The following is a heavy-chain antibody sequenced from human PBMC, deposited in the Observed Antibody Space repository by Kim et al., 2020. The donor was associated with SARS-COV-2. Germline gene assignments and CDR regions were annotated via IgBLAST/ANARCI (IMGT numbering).Heavy chain of an antibody. Sequence: GGSLRLSCAASGFTFSSYAMSWVRQAPGKGLEWVSAISGSGGSTYYADSVKGRFTISRDNSKNTLYLQMNSLRAEDTAVYYCAKETSHRIVTMVRGVIIGSGMDVWGQGTTVTVSS. V-gene: IGHV3-23*01. D-gene: IGHD3-10*01. CDR1: GFTFSSYA. J-gene: IGHJ6*02. CDR2: ISGSGGST. CDR3: AKETSHRIVTMVRGVIIGSGMDV.